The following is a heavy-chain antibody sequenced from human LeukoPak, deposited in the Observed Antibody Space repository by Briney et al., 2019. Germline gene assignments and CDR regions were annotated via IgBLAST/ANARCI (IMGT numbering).Heavy chain of an antibody. Sequence: GASVKVSCKASGYTFTGYYMHWVRQAPGQGLEWMGWINPNSGGTNYAQKFQGRVTMTRDTSISTAYMELSRLRSDDTAVYYCARAEAYGDYVLISEEPNFDYWGQGTLVTVSS. CDR2: INPNSGGT. CDR3: ARAEAYGDYVLISEEPNFDY. CDR1: GYTFTGYY. D-gene: IGHD4-17*01. J-gene: IGHJ4*02. V-gene: IGHV1-2*02.